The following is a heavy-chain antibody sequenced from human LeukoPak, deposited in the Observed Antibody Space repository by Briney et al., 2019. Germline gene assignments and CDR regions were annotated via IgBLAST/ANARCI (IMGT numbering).Heavy chain of an antibody. J-gene: IGHJ4*02. V-gene: IGHV3-64*01. D-gene: IGHD2-15*01. Sequence: PGGSLRLSCAASGFTFSRYGMHWVRQAPGKGLEYVSAISSNGGSTYYANSVKGRFTISRDNSKNTLYLQIGSLRADDMAVYYCARVVAATHDYWGQGTLVTVSS. CDR1: GFTFSRYG. CDR2: ISSNGGST. CDR3: ARVVAATHDY.